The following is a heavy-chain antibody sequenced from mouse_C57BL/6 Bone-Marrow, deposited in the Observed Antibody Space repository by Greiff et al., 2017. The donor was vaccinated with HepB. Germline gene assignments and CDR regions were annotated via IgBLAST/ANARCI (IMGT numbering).Heavy chain of an antibody. CDR1: GYTFTSYW. Sequence: QVQLQQPGAELVKPGASVKLSCKASGYTFTSYWMQWVNQRPGQGLEWIGEIDPSDSYTNYNQKFKGKATLTVDTSSSTAYMQLSSLTSEDSAVYYCARRKGGYYGLDYWGQGTTLTVSS. V-gene: IGHV1-50*01. CDR2: IDPSDSYT. CDR3: ARRKGGYYGLDY. D-gene: IGHD2-1*01. J-gene: IGHJ2*01.